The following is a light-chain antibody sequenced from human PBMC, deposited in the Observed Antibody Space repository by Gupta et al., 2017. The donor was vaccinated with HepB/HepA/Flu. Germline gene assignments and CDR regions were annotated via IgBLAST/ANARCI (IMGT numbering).Light chain of an antibody. CDR1: QSISIY. CDR3: QQSYSTPRT. Sequence: QLTQSPSSLSASVGDRVTITCRASQSISIYVNWYQQKPGKAPKLLIYSAYSLQSGVPSRFSGSGSWTDFTLTISSLQPEDFATYYCQQSYSTPRTFGQGTKVEIK. CDR2: SAY. V-gene: IGKV1-39*01. J-gene: IGKJ1*01.